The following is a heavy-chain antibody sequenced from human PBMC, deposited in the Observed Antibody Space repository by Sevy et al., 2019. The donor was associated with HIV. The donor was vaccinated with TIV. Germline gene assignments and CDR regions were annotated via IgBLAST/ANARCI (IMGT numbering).Heavy chain of an antibody. CDR1: GFTFSSYA. V-gene: IGHV3-23*01. Sequence: GGSLRLSCAASGFTFSSYAMNWXXXAPGKGLXWVSSVSVTGRSTYYADSVEGRFTISRDNSKSTLYLQMNSLRADDTAVYYCAKGYCSGGSCPRDYYYYGMDVWGQGTTVTVSS. CDR2: VSVTGRST. J-gene: IGHJ6*02. CDR3: AKGYCSGGSCPRDYYYYGMDV. D-gene: IGHD2-15*01.